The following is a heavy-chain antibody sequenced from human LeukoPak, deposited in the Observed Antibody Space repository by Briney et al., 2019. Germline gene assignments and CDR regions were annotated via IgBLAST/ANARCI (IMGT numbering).Heavy chain of an antibody. CDR1: VGSFSGYY. J-gene: IGHJ4*02. V-gene: IGHV4-34*01. Sequence: SETLSLTRAVYVGSFSGYYWSWIRQPPGKGLEGIGEINHSGSTNYNPSLQSQVTQSVDTSKNQILLKRSTVTAADTAVYYCARDGERRGYNWNYVRYFDFWGQGTLVTVSS. D-gene: IGHD1-7*01. CDR3: ARDGERRGYNWNYVRYFDF. CDR2: INHSGST.